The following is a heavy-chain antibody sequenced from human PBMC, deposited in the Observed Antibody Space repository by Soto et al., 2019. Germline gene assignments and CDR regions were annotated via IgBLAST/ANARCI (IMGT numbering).Heavy chain of an antibody. Sequence: QVQLVESGGGVVQPGRSLRLSCAASGFTFSSYGMHWVRQAPGKGLEWVAVISYDGSNKYYADSVKGRFTISRDNYKNTLYLQMNSLRAEDTAVYYCAKFGGWGSGLYYYYYGMDVWGQGTTVTVSS. V-gene: IGHV3-30*18. D-gene: IGHD5-12*01. CDR2: ISYDGSNK. J-gene: IGHJ6*02. CDR3: AKFGGWGSGLYYYYYGMDV. CDR1: GFTFSSYG.